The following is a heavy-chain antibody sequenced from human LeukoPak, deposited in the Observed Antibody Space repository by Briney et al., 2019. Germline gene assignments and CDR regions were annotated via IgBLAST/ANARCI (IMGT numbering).Heavy chain of an antibody. V-gene: IGHV1-46*01. Sequence: ASVKVSFKASGYTFTSYYMHWVRQAPGQGLEWMGIINPSGGSTSYAQKFQGRVTMTRDTSTSTVYMELGSLRSEDTAVYYCARDLGGSCIDYWGQGTLVTVSS. D-gene: IGHD2-15*01. CDR2: INPSGGST. CDR1: GYTFTSYY. CDR3: ARDLGGSCIDY. J-gene: IGHJ4*02.